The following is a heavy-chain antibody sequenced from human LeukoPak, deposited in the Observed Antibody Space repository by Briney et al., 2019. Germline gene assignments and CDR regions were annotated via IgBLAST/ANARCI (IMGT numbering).Heavy chain of an antibody. Sequence: SETLSLTCTVSGGSISSSTYYWGWIRQPPGKGLEWIGSIYYSGSTYYNPSLESRVTISVDTSNNQFSLKLTSVTAADTAVYYCARGKGGYYDSSGYQNWFDPWGQGTLVTVSS. CDR3: ARGKGGYYDSSGYQNWFDP. J-gene: IGHJ5*02. V-gene: IGHV4-39*01. D-gene: IGHD3-22*01. CDR2: IYYSGST. CDR1: GGSISSSTYY.